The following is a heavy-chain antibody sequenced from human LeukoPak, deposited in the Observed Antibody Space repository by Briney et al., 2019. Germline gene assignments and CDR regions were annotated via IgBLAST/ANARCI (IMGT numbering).Heavy chain of an antibody. Sequence: SVKVSCKASGGTFSSYAISWVRQAPGQGLEWMGGIIPIFGTANYAQKFQGRVTITTDESTSTAYMELSSLRSEDTAVYYCARENGEAAAGYDYWGQGTLVTVSS. J-gene: IGHJ4*02. CDR3: ARENGEAAAGYDY. CDR2: IIPIFGTA. D-gene: IGHD6-13*01. CDR1: GGTFSSYA. V-gene: IGHV1-69*05.